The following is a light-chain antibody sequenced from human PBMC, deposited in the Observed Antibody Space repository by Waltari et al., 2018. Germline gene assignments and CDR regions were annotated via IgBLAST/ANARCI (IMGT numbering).Light chain of an antibody. J-gene: IGLJ1*01. CDR1: SSDVGAYSY. V-gene: IGLV2-8*01. CDR3: ASRAANYNYV. CDR2: EVT. Sequence: QSALTQPPSASGSPGQSVTISCTGTSSDVGAYSYVSWYQQHPGKAPKLIIYEVTKRPAGVPDRFSVSKSGNTASLTVSGLQAEDEADYYCASRAANYNYVFGTGTKVTVL.